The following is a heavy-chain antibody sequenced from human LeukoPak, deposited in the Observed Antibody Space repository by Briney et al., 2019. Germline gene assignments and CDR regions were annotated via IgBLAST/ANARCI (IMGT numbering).Heavy chain of an antibody. CDR3: ARAIIPNRLGYCSGGSCYLFDP. D-gene: IGHD2-15*01. CDR1: GYTFDSFG. J-gene: IGHJ5*02. V-gene: IGHV1-18*01. CDR2: ISAHSADT. Sequence: ASVKVSCKASGYTFDSFGITWVRQAPGQGLEWMGWISAHSADTNYVQKLQGRVTMTRDTSTSTVYMELSSLRSEDTAVYYCARAIIPNRLGYCSGGSCYLFDPWGQGTLVTVSS.